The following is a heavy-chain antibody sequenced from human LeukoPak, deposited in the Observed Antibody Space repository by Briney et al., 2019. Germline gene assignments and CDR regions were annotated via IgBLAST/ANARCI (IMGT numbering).Heavy chain of an antibody. D-gene: IGHD6-6*01. J-gene: IGHJ4*02. Sequence: GGSLRLSCAASGFTFSSYAMHWVRQAPGKGLEWVAVISYDGSNKYYSDSVKGRFTISRDNSKNTLYLQMNSLRAEGTAVYYCERAGSIAALGDDYWGQGTLVTVSS. CDR3: ERAGSIAALGDDY. CDR2: ISYDGSNK. V-gene: IGHV3-30-3*01. CDR1: GFTFSSYA.